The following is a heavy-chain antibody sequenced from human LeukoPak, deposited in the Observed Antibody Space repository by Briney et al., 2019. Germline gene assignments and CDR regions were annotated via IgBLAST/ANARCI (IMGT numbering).Heavy chain of an antibody. CDR2: IIPIFGTA. J-gene: IGHJ6*02. CDR1: GYTFTGYY. CDR3: ARATGYCSGGSCYPGPYYYYGMDV. V-gene: IGHV1-69*13. D-gene: IGHD2-15*01. Sequence: SVKVSCKASGYTFTGYYMHWVRQAPGQGLEWMGGIIPIFGTANYAQKFQGRVTITADESTSTAYMELSSLRSEDTAVYYCARATGYCSGGSCYPGPYYYYGMDVWGQGTTVTVSS.